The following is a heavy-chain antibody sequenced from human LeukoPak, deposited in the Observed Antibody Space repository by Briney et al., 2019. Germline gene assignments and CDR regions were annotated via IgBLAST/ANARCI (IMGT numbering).Heavy chain of an antibody. CDR2: ICRSGNT. Sequence: SETLSLTCAVSGYSISSGYYWGWIRQPPGKGLEWIGAICRSGNTYYNPSLKSRVTISVDTSKSQFSLKLSSVTAADTAAYYCARFSDGYSLGGYYFDYWGQGTLVTVSS. J-gene: IGHJ4*02. CDR1: GYSISSGYY. D-gene: IGHD5-24*01. V-gene: IGHV4-38-2*01. CDR3: ARFSDGYSLGGYYFDY.